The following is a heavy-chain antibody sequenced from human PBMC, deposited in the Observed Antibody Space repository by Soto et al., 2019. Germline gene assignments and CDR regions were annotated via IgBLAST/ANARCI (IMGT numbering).Heavy chain of an antibody. J-gene: IGHJ4*02. CDR2: ISSSGSTI. D-gene: IGHD6-6*01. V-gene: IGHV3-48*03. CDR3: ARVKPEYSSSGEFDY. Sequence: GGSLRLSCAASGFTFSSYEMNWVRQAPGKGLEWVSYISSSGSTIYYADSMKGRFTISRDNAKNSLYLQMNSLRAEDTAVYYCARVKPEYSSSGEFDYWGQGTLVTVSS. CDR1: GFTFSSYE.